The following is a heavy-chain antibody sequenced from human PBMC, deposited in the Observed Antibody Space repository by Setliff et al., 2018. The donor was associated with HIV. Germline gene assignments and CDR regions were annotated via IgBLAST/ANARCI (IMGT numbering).Heavy chain of an antibody. V-gene: IGHV4-59*11. D-gene: IGHD3-3*01. CDR2: IYYSGST. Sequence: SETLSLTCTVSGGSISSHYWSWIRQPPGKGLEWIGYIYYSGSTNYNPSLKSRVSISMDASKNKFSLKVTSVTAADTAVYYCARTVRREFRTNVGDHYYFYMDVWGKGTTVTVSS. J-gene: IGHJ6*03. CDR3: ARTVRREFRTNVGDHYYFYMDV. CDR1: GGSISSHY.